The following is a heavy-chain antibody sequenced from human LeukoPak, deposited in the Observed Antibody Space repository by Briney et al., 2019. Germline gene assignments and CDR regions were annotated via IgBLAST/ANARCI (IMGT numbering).Heavy chain of an antibody. V-gene: IGHV4-59*01. CDR3: ARTGCYDYFDY. CDR1: GGSISSYY. D-gene: IGHD3-10*01. Sequence: SETLSLTCTVSGGSISSYYWSWIRQPPGKGLEWIGYIYYSGSTNYNPSLKSRVTISVDTSKNQFSLKLSSVTAADTAVYYCARTGCYDYFDYWGQGTLVTVSS. CDR2: IYYSGST. J-gene: IGHJ4*02.